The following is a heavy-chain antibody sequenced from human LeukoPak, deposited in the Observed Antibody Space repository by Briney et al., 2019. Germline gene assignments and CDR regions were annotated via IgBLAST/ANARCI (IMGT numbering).Heavy chain of an antibody. J-gene: IGHJ6*02. CDR1: GGSISSYY. CDR3: AIEGGAAAGYIPYYYYYYGMDV. V-gene: IGHV4-59*12. CDR2: IYYSGST. Sequence: SETLSLTCTVSGGSISSYYWSWIRQPPGKGLEWIGYIYYSGSTNYNPSLKSRVTISVDTSKNQFSLKLSSVTAADTAVYYCAIEGGAAAGYIPYYYYYYGMDVWGQGTTVTVSS. D-gene: IGHD6-13*01.